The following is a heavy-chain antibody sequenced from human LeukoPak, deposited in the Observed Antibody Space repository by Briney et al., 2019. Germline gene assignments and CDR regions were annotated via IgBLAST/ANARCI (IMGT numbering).Heavy chain of an antibody. Sequence: GSVKVSCKASGYTFTGYYMHWVRQAPGQGLEWMGWINPNSGGTNYAQKFQGRVTMTRDTSISTAYMELSRLRSDDTAVYYCASHPTSGYYYYMDVWGKGTTVTVSS. V-gene: IGHV1-2*02. CDR2: INPNSGGT. CDR1: GYTFTGYY. J-gene: IGHJ6*03. CDR3: ASHPTSGYYYYMDV.